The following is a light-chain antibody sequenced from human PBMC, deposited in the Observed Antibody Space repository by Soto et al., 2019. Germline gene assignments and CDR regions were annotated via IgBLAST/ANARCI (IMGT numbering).Light chain of an antibody. CDR2: DVS. CDR1: QSVGTF. Sequence: EVVLAQPPDTLSLSPGARATLSCRASQSVGTFLNWYQHKPGQAPRLLIYDVSKRATGIPARFGGSGSGTDFTLTIRKLEPEDFAVYYCQHRATWPPSFPFGGGTRV. J-gene: IGKJ4*01. CDR3: QHRATWPPSFP. V-gene: IGKV3-11*01.